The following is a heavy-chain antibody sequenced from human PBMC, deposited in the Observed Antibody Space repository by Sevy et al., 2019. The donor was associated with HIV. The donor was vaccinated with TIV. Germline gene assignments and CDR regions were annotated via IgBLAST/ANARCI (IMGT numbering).Heavy chain of an antibody. D-gene: IGHD5-18*01. J-gene: IGHJ4*02. CDR2: ISYDGSNK. V-gene: IGHV3-30*04. CDR1: GFTFSSYA. Sequence: GGSLRLSCAASGFTFSSYAMHWVRQAPGKGLEWVAVISYDGSNKYYADSVKGRFTISRDNSKNTLYLQMNSLRAEDTGVYYWARGTGYSYGYRGGDYWGQGTLVTVSS. CDR3: ARGTGYSYGYRGGDY.